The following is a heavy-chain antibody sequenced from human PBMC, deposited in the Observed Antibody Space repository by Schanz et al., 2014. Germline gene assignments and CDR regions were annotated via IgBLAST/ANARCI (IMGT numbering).Heavy chain of an antibody. Sequence: EVQLVESGGSLVQPGGSLRLSCVASGFTFSSYAMNWVRQAPGKGLEWVSGISDRGDGTNYGDSVKGRFTISRDNSKNTLYLQMNSLRAEDTAVYYCARTTNPFNFDSWPYLDYWGQGTLVTVSS. CDR3: ARTTNPFNFDSWPYLDY. CDR2: ISDRGDGT. CDR1: GFTFSSYA. D-gene: IGHD3-9*01. V-gene: IGHV3-23*04. J-gene: IGHJ4*02.